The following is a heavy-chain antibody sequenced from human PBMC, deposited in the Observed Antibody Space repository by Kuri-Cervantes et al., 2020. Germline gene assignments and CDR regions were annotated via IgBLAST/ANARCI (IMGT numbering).Heavy chain of an antibody. D-gene: IGHD3-10*01. J-gene: IGHJ5*02. V-gene: IGHV3-9*01. CDR1: GFTFDDYA. CDR3: VRGRDTYYYGSGGEFDP. Sequence: GGSLRLSCAASGFTFDDYAMHWVRQAPGKGLEWVSGISWNSGSIGYADSVKGRFTISRDNAKNSLYLQMNSLRAEDTAVYYCVRGRDTYYYGSGGEFDPWGQGSLVTVSS. CDR2: ISWNSGSI.